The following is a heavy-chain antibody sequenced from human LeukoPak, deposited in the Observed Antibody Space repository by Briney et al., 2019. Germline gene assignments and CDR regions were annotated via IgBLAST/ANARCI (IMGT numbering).Heavy chain of an antibody. D-gene: IGHD6-19*01. J-gene: IGHJ4*02. CDR3: AKGGQYSSGWYGENY. Sequence: GGSLRLSCAASGFTFSSYSMNWVRQAPGKGLEWVSYISSSSSTIYYADSVKGRFTISRDNAKNSLYLQMNSLRAEDTAVYYCAKGGQYSSGWYGENYWGQGTLVTVSS. CDR2: ISSSSSTI. V-gene: IGHV3-48*01. CDR1: GFTFSSYS.